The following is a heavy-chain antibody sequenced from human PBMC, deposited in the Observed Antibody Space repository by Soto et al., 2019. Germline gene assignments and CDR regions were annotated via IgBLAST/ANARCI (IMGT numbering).Heavy chain of an antibody. Sequence: PGGSLRLCCAASVFTVSDYYMTWIRQAPGKGLEWVSYISSSGTGIYYADSVKGRFTISRDNAKNSLYLQMSSLRAEDTAVYYCARAYSDAFDIWGQGTMVTVSS. CDR2: ISSSGTGI. CDR1: VFTVSDYY. J-gene: IGHJ3*02. D-gene: IGHD2-15*01. V-gene: IGHV3-11*01. CDR3: ARAYSDAFDI.